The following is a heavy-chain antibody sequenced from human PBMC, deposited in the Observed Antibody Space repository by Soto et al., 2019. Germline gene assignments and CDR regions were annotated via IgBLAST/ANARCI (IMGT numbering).Heavy chain of an antibody. CDR3: ARDTLTGTTEYGMDV. V-gene: IGHV4-30-4*01. D-gene: IGHD1-20*01. CDR2: IYYSGST. J-gene: IGHJ6*02. Sequence: SETLSLTCTVSGGSISSGDYYWSWIRQPPGKGLEWIGYIYYSGSTYYNPSLKSRVTISVDTSKNQFSLKLSSVTAADTAVYYCARDTLTGTTEYGMDVWGQGTTVTVSS. CDR1: GGSISSGDYY.